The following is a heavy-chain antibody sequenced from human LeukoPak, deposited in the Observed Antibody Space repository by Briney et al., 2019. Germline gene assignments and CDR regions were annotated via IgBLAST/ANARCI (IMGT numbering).Heavy chain of an antibody. J-gene: IGHJ4*02. CDR2: IIPIFGTA. CDR1: GGTFSSYA. Sequence: SVMVSCKASGGTFSSYAISWVRQAPGQGLEWMGGIIPIFGTANYAQKFQGRVTITADESTSTAYMELSSLRSEDTAVYYCARDYGDYGFPASDWGQGTLVTVSS. V-gene: IGHV1-69*13. CDR3: ARDYGDYGFPASD. D-gene: IGHD4-17*01.